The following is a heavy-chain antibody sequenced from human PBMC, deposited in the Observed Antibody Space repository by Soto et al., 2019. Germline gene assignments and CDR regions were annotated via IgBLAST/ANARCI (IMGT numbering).Heavy chain of an antibody. CDR1: GFTFSSYG. Sequence: VGPLRLSCAASGFTFSSYGMHWVRQAPSKGLEWVAVISYDGSNKYYADSVKGRFTISRDNSKNTLYLQMNSLRAEDTAVYYCAKIQLWSSSSDFYFDYWGQGTLVTVSS. CDR3: AKIQLWSSSSDFYFDY. CDR2: ISYDGSNK. D-gene: IGHD6-6*01. V-gene: IGHV3-30*18. J-gene: IGHJ4*02.